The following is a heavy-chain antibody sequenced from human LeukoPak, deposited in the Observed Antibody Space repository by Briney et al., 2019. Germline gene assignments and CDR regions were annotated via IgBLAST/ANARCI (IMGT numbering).Heavy chain of an antibody. CDR3: ARGYFYSRGYYFDY. D-gene: IGHD3-22*01. CDR2: MNPSSGNT. CDR1: GYTFTSYD. Sequence: ASVKVSCKASGYTFTSYDINWVRQATGHGLEWMGWMNPSSGNTVYAQKFQGRVTMTRNTSISTAYMDLSSLRSEDTAVHYCARGYFYSRGYYFDYWGQGTLVTVSS. V-gene: IGHV1-8*01. J-gene: IGHJ4*02.